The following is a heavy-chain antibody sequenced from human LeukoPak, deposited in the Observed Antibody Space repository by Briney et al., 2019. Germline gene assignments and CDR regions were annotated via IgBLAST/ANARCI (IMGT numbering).Heavy chain of an antibody. Sequence: GGSLRLSCAASGFTFRNHWMTWVRQVPGKGLEWVAVIWFDGYNEYYADSVKGRFTISRDNSKNTLYLQMNSLRAEDTAVYYCARDQGGYCSGGSCYSSAWFDPWGQGTLVTVSS. CDR1: GFTFRNHW. V-gene: IGHV3-33*08. CDR3: ARDQGGYCSGGSCYSSAWFDP. D-gene: IGHD2-15*01. J-gene: IGHJ5*02. CDR2: IWFDGYNE.